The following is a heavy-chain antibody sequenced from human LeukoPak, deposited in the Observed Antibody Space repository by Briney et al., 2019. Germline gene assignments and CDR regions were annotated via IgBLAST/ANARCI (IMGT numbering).Heavy chain of an antibody. V-gene: IGHV3-7*03. Sequence: GGSLRLSCVASGFTFNTYSMSWVRQAPGKGLEWVANIKQDGSEKYYVDSVKGRFTISRDNAKNSLYLQMNSLRAEDTAVYYCARDRVLTGYVANYYYGMDVWGQGTTVTVSS. J-gene: IGHJ6*02. CDR3: ARDRVLTGYVANYYYGMDV. CDR2: IKQDGSEK. CDR1: GFTFNTYS. D-gene: IGHD3-9*01.